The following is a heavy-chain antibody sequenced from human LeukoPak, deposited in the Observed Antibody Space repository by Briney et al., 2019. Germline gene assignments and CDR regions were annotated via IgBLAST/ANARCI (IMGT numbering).Heavy chain of an antibody. CDR3: AKKGVYCSGGSCYAGDAFDI. CDR1: GLSFNKDV. Sequence: GSLRLSCVVSGLSFNKDVMSWFRQAPGKGLEWVSSVSPGGVSPNHADSVKGRFTISRDNSKNTLYLQMNSLRAEDTAVYYCAKKGVYCSGGSCYAGDAFDIWGQGTMVTVSS. V-gene: IGHV3-23*01. CDR2: VSPGGVSP. D-gene: IGHD2-15*01. J-gene: IGHJ3*02.